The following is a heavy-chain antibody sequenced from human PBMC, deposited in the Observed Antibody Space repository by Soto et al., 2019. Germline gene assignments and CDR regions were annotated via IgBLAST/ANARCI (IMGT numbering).Heavy chain of an antibody. CDR1: GFMFSNSE. V-gene: IGHV3-48*03. D-gene: IGHD3-16*02. CDR2: ITSNGSTT. CDR3: ARGNSPVNVY. J-gene: IGHJ4*02. Sequence: EVQLVESGGGLVQPGGSLRLSCAASGFMFSNSEMNWVRQAQGKGLEWISYITSNGSTTYYGDSVKDRFTFSRDNANNSQYLQMNSLRAEDTAVYYCARGNSPVNVYWGQGILVTVSS.